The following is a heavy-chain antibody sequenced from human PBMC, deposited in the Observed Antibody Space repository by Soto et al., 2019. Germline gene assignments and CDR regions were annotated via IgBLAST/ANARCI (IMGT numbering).Heavy chain of an antibody. D-gene: IGHD3-9*01. Sequence: QVQLVQSGAEVKKPGASVKVSCKASGYTFISYGISWVRQAPGQGLEWLGWISGYNGNTNFAQKIQGRVTMTTDTSTRTAYMEQRRLRSDDTAVYYCARDQYILTGRAGAFDIWGQGTMVTVSS. CDR1: GYTFISYG. CDR3: ARDQYILTGRAGAFDI. CDR2: ISGYNGNT. V-gene: IGHV1-18*01. J-gene: IGHJ3*02.